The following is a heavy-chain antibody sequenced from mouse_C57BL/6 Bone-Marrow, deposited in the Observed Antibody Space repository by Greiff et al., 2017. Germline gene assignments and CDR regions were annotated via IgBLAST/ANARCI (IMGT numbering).Heavy chain of an antibody. Sequence: VQLQQSGAELVRPGASVTLSCKASGYTFTDYEMHWVKQTPVHGLEWIVAIDPETGGTAYNQKFKGKAILTADKSSSTAYLELRSLASEDSAVYYSTRPTTIVTPYYFDDWGKGTTLTVSS. V-gene: IGHV1-15*01. CDR3: TRPTTIVTPYYFDD. CDR2: IDPETGGT. J-gene: IGHJ2*01. CDR1: GYTFTDYE. D-gene: IGHD1-1*01.